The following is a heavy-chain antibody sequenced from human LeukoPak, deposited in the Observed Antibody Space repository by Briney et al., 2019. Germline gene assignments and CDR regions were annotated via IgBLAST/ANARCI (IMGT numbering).Heavy chain of an antibody. Sequence: PGGSLRLSCAASGFTFCGYSMNWVREAPGKGLECVSSISYSSTYIYYADSVKGRFTISRDNAKNSLYLQMNSLRAEDTAVYYCAKRDRLSWFDPWGQGPLVTVSS. CDR2: ISYSSTYI. J-gene: IGHJ5*02. V-gene: IGHV3-21*01. D-gene: IGHD2-21*02. CDR1: GFTFCGYS. CDR3: AKRDRLSWFDP.